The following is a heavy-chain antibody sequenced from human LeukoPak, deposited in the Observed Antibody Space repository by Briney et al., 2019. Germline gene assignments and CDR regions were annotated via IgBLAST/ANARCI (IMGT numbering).Heavy chain of an antibody. V-gene: IGHV1-69*04. CDR2: IIPILGIA. Sequence: SVKVSCKASGGTSSSYAISWVRQAPGQGLEWMGRIIPILGIANYAQKFQGRVTITADKSTSTAYMELNRLTSDDTAVYYCARELGFCTSTSCPLYHYWGQGTLVTVSS. J-gene: IGHJ4*02. CDR3: ARELGFCTSTSCPLYHY. D-gene: IGHD2-2*01. CDR1: GGTSSSYA.